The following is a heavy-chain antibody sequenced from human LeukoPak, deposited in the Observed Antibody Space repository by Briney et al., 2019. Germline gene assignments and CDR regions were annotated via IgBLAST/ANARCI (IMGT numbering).Heavy chain of an antibody. D-gene: IGHD5-12*01. CDR3: ASREGASGYDNYYYYGMDV. CDR1: GFTFDDYG. V-gene: IGHV3-20*04. Sequence: GGSLRLSCAASGFTFDDYGMSWVRQAPGKGLEWVSGINWNGGSTYYADSVKGRFTISRDNSKNTLYLQMNSLRAEDTAVYYYASREGASGYDNYYYYGMDVWGQGTTVTVSS. CDR2: INWNGGST. J-gene: IGHJ6*02.